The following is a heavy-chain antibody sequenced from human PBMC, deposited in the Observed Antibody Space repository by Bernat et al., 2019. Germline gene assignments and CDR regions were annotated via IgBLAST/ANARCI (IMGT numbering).Heavy chain of an antibody. D-gene: IGHD6-6*01. Sequence: QVQLVESGGGVVQPGRSLRLSCAASGFTFSSYGMHWVRQAPGKGLEWVAVIWYDGSNKYYEDAGMGRFTISRDNSKNTLYLQMNSLRAEDTAVYYCAREQSIAAYIDYWGQGTRVTVSS. CDR1: GFTFSSYG. CDR2: IWYDGSNK. V-gene: IGHV3-33*01. J-gene: IGHJ4*02. CDR3: AREQSIAAYIDY.